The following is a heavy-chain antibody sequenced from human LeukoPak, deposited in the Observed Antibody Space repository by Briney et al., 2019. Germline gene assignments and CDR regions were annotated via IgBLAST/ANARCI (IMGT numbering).Heavy chain of an antibody. CDR3: ARATYSSGWGTSDY. D-gene: IGHD6-19*01. CDR2: IYYSGST. CDR1: GGSIMSYY. V-gene: IGHV4-59*01. J-gene: IGHJ4*02. Sequence: SEALSLTSTVSGGSIMSYYWSWIRQPPGKGLEGIGYIYYSGSTNYNPSLKSRVTISVDTSKNPFSLKLSSVTAADTAVYYCARATYSSGWGTSDYWGQGTLVTVSS.